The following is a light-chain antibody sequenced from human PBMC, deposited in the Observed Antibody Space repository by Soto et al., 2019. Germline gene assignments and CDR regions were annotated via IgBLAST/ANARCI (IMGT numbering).Light chain of an antibody. J-gene: IGKJ3*01. V-gene: IGKV3-20*01. CDR3: QQFGSSPGFT. Sequence: EIVLTQSPGTLSLSPGERATLSCRASQSINNRYLAWYQQKPGQAPRLLLYAASSRATGIPDRFSGSGSGTDFNLTISILEPEDFAVYYCQQFGSSPGFTFGPGTKVDIK. CDR2: AAS. CDR1: QSINNRY.